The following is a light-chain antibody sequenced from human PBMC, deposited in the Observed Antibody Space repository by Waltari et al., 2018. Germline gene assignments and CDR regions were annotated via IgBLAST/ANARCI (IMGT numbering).Light chain of an antibody. CDR1: TWHSSNA. CDR3: QTGGHGTWV. J-gene: IGLJ3*02. Sequence: QLVLTQSHSASASLGAPVKLTCPLPTWHSSNAVAGLQQRPEKGPRYLMKVNSDGSQSKGDEIPDRFSGSSSGAERYLTISSLQSEDEADYDCQTGGHGTWVFGGGTKLTVL. CDR2: VNSDGSQ. V-gene: IGLV4-69*01.